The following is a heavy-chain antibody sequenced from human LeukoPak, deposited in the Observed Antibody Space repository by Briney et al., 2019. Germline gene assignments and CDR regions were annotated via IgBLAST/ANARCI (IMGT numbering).Heavy chain of an antibody. V-gene: IGHV3-53*01. D-gene: IGHD2-21*02. CDR2: IYSGGST. J-gene: IGHJ4*02. CDR3: ASCGGDCSRPYFDY. CDR1: GFTVSSNY. Sequence: GSLRLSCAASGFTVSSNYMSWVRQAPGKGLEWVSVIYSGGSTYYADSVKGRFTISRDNSKNTLYLQMNSLRAEDTAVYYCASCGGDCSRPYFDYWGQGTLVTVSS.